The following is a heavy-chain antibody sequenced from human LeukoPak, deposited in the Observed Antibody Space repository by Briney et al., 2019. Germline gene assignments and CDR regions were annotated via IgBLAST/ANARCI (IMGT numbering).Heavy chain of an antibody. CDR2: MNTNSGDT. CDR1: GYTFTTYD. D-gene: IGHD3-22*01. J-gene: IGHJ4*02. V-gene: IGHV1-8*01. CDR3: ARGLGDYYDTSGYYYAVPAH. Sequence: ASVKVSCKASGYTFTTYDITWVRQATGQGLEWMGWMNTNSGDTAYAQKFQGRVAMTRDTSISTAYMELSSLRSEDTAVYYCARGLGDYYDTSGYYYAVPAHWGQGTLVTVSS.